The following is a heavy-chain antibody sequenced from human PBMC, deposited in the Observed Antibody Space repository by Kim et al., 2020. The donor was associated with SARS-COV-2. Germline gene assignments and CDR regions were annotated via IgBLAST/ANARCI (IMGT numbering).Heavy chain of an antibody. CDR1: GGSISSSSYY. Sequence: SETLSLTCTVSGGSISSSSYYWGWIRQPPGKGLEWIGSIYYSGSTYYNPSLKSRVTISVDTSKNKFSLKLSSVTAADTAVYYCARQGNYYYGSGSYYDYYYYGMDVWGQGTTVTVSS. CDR2: IYYSGST. J-gene: IGHJ6*02. D-gene: IGHD3-10*01. V-gene: IGHV4-39*01. CDR3: ARQGNYYYGSGSYYDYYYYGMDV.